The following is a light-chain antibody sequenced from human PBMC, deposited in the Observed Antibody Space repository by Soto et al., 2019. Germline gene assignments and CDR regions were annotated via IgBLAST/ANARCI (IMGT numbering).Light chain of an antibody. V-gene: IGKV1-39*01. Sequence: DIQMTQSPSSLSASAGDRVTIICRASQSISFCLKWYQQKPGRAPKLLIYAASTLQSGVPSRFSGSGSCTDFTLPINSLQPEDFAAYYCQQTYISLTWTFGQGTEVEVK. J-gene: IGKJ1*01. CDR2: AAS. CDR3: QQTYISLTWT. CDR1: QSISFC.